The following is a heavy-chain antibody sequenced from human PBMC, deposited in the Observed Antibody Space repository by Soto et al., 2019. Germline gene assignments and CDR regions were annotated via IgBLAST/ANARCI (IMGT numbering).Heavy chain of an antibody. J-gene: IGHJ1*01. CDR2: IYYSGST. CDR1: GGSISSGGYY. CDR3: AGEAAPAAIRGYFQH. V-gene: IGHV4-31*03. D-gene: IGHD2-2*02. Sequence: QVQLQESGPGLVKPSQTLSLTCTVSGGSISSGGYYWSWIRQHPGKGLEWIGYIYYSGSTYYNPSLKSRVTISGDTSKNQFSLKLSSVTAADTAVYYCAGEAAPAAIRGYFQHWGQGTLVTVSS.